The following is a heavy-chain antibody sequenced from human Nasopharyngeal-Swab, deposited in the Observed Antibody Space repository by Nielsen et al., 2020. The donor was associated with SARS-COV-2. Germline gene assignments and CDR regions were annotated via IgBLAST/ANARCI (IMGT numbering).Heavy chain of an antibody. J-gene: IGHJ4*02. V-gene: IGHV3-30*03. CDR2: ISYDGSNK. Sequence: GESLKISCAASGFTFSSYGMHWVRQAPGKGLEWVAVISYDGSNKYYADSVKGRFTISRDNSKNTLYLQMNSLRAEDTAVYYCASSTIVVAGRGTLGASFDYWGQGTLVTVSS. CDR1: GFTFSSYG. CDR3: ASSTIVVAGRGTLGASFDY. D-gene: IGHD6-19*01.